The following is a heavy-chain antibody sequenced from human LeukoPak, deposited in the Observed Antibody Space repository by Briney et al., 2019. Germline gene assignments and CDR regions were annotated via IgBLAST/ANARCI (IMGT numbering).Heavy chain of an antibody. D-gene: IGHD1-26*01. J-gene: IGHJ4*02. CDR3: ARVWTDSGSYYDDRGAFDY. V-gene: IGHV4-39*07. Sequence: SETLSLTCNVSGASMSNYYWVWIRQPPGKGLEWIGSIYHSGTTYSGSTYYNPSLKSRVTISVDTSKNQISLKLSSVTAADTALYYCARVWTDSGSYYDDRGAFDYWGQGTLVTVSS. CDR1: GASMSNYY. CDR2: IYHSGTTYSGST.